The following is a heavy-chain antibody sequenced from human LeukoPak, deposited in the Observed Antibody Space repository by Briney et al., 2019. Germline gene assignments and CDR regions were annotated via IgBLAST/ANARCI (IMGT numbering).Heavy chain of an antibody. CDR1: GFTFSSYA. V-gene: IGHV3-23*01. Sequence: GGSLRLSSAASGFTFSSYAMSWVRQAPGKGLEWVSAISGSGGSTYYADSVKGRFTISRDNSKNTLYLQMNSLRAEDTAVYYCAKKSSKWELLRGDYFDYWGQGTLVTVSS. J-gene: IGHJ4*02. D-gene: IGHD1-26*01. CDR3: AKKSSKWELLRGDYFDY. CDR2: ISGSGGST.